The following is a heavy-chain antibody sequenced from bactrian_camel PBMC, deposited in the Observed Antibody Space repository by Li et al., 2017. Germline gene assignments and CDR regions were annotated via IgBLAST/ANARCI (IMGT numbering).Heavy chain of an antibody. CDR2: IESDGST. J-gene: IGHJ4*01. CDR3: ASARSPACLSMTISRYQD. Sequence: HVQLVESGGESVQAGGSLRLSCDTSGFTFSRGCAAWFRQAPGKEREGVAGIESDGSTSYADSVKGRFTISRSSAENTVYLQMNNLTLEDTAMYYCASARSPACLSMTISRYQDWGLGTQVTVS. D-gene: IGHD3*01. CDR1: GFTFSRGC. V-gene: IGHV3S9*01.